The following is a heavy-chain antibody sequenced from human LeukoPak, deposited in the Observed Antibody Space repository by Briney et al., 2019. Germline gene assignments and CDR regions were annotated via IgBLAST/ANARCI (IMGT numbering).Heavy chain of an antibody. J-gene: IGHJ3*02. CDR3: ARGWSTGQIAAAGSDDAFDI. D-gene: IGHD6-13*01. CDR2: SYYSGST. CDR1: GGSISSGGYY. Sequence: SETLSLTCTVSGGSISSGGYYWSWIRQHPGKGLDWIGYSYYSGSTYYTPSLKSRVTISVDTSKNQFSLKLSSVTAADTAVYYCARGWSTGQIAAAGSDDAFDIWGQGTMVTVSS. V-gene: IGHV4-31*03.